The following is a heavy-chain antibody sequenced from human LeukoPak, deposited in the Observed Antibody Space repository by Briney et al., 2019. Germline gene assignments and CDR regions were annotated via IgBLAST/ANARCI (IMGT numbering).Heavy chain of an antibody. V-gene: IGHV1-8*01. CDR1: GYTFTSYD. D-gene: IGHD5-12*01. Sequence: GASVKVSCKASGYTFTSYDINWVRQATGQGLEWMGWMNPNSGNTGYAQKFRGRVTITTDESTSTAYMELSSLRSEDTAVYYCAKGNVDRRFDHWGQGTLVTVSS. J-gene: IGHJ5*02. CDR2: MNPNSGNT. CDR3: AKGNVDRRFDH.